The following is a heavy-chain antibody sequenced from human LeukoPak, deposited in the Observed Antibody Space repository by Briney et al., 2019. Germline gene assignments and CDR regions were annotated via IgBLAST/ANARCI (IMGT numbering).Heavy chain of an antibody. J-gene: IGHJ4*02. CDR1: GITFSSYS. Sequence: GGSLRLSCVASGITFSSYSMNWVRQAPGKGLVWVSRIESDGSTTTYADSVKGRFTISRDNTKNTLFLQMNSLRAEDTAVYYCVRSSGWYDYWGQGTLVTVSS. CDR2: IESDGSTT. CDR3: VRSSGWYDY. D-gene: IGHD6-19*01. V-gene: IGHV3-74*01.